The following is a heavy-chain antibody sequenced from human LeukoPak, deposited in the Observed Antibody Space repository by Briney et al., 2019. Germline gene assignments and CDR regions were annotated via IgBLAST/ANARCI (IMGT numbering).Heavy chain of an antibody. CDR1: GFTFSAHY. J-gene: IGHJ4*02. CDR2: IEGDGTDK. CDR3: ARDRRKGYYDSSGLDY. Sequence: GGSLRLSCAGSGFTFSAHYINWVRQAPGKGLEWVANIEGDGTDKYYLDSVKGRFTISRDNAKNSLYLQMNSLRAEDTAVYYCARDRRKGYYDSSGLDYWGQGTLVTVSS. D-gene: IGHD3-22*01. V-gene: IGHV3-7*03.